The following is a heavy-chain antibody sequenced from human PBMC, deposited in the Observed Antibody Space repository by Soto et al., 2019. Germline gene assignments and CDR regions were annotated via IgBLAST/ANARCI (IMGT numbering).Heavy chain of an antibody. CDR3: ARGRRGANSSGWTGNWFDP. CDR2: IWYDGSNK. D-gene: IGHD6-19*01. J-gene: IGHJ5*02. V-gene: IGHV3-33*01. CDR1: GFTFSSYG. Sequence: GGSLRLSCAASGFTFSSYGMHWVRQAPGKGLEWVAVIWYDGSNKYYADSVKGRFTISRDNSKNTLYLQMNSLRAEDTAVYYCARGRRGANSSGWTGNWFDPWGQGTLVTVSS.